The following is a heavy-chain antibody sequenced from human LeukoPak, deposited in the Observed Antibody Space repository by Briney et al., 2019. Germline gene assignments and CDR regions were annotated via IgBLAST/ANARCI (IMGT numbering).Heavy chain of an antibody. D-gene: IGHD3-10*01. V-gene: IGHV3-74*01. CDR2: INSDGSST. J-gene: IGHJ4*02. Sequence: PGGSLRLSCAASGFTFSSYWMHWVRQAPGKGLVWVSRINSDGSSTRYADSVKGRFTISRDNTKNTLYLQMNSLRAEDTAVYYCARLLVYNSGGEAFDYWGPGTLVTVSS. CDR1: GFTFSSYW. CDR3: ARLLVYNSGGEAFDY.